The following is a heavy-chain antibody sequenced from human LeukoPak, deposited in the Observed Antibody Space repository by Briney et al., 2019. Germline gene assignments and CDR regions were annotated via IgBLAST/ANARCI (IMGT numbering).Heavy chain of an antibody. V-gene: IGHV3-30*18. D-gene: IGHD5-24*01. J-gene: IGHJ3*02. CDR1: GFTFSSYG. Sequence: PGGSLRLSCAASGFTFSSYGMHWVRQAPGKGLEWVAVISYDGSNKYYADSVKGRFTISRDNSKNTLYLQMNSLRAEDTAVYYCAKPLEMATIWDAFDIWGKGTTVTVSS. CDR3: AKPLEMATIWDAFDI. CDR2: ISYDGSNK.